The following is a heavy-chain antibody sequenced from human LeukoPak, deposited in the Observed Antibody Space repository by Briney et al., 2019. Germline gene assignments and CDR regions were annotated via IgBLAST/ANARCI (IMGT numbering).Heavy chain of an antibody. V-gene: IGHV4-38-2*02. D-gene: IGHD3-3*01. CDR3: AQTPPGITIFGVVTNWFDP. CDR2: IYHSGST. J-gene: IGHJ5*02. Sequence: SETLSLTCTVSGYSISSGYYWGWIRQPPGKGLEWIGSIYHSGSTYYNPSLKSRVTISVDTSKNQFSLKLSSVTAADTAVYYCAQTPPGITIFGVVTNWFDPWGQGTLVTVSS. CDR1: GYSISSGYY.